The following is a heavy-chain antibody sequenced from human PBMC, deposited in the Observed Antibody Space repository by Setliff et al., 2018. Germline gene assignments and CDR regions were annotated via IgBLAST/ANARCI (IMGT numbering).Heavy chain of an antibody. CDR1: GFTFSSYS. CDR3: ARDRADYVWGSYRPDYYYYHHGMDV. D-gene: IGHD3-16*02. V-gene: IGHV3-48*01. CDR2: ISSSSSTI. Sequence: GGSLRLSCAASGFTFSSYSMNWVRQAPGKGLEWVSYISSSSSTIYYADSVKGRFTISRDNAKNSLYLQMNSLRAEDTAVYYCARDRADYVWGSYRPDYYYYHHGMDVWGQGTTVTV. J-gene: IGHJ6*02.